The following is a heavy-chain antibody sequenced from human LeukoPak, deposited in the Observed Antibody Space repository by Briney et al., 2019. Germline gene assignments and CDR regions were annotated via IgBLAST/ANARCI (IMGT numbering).Heavy chain of an antibody. CDR3: ARHYCGGDCYSRWYFDL. Sequence: PSETLSLTCTVSGGSISNYYWSWIAQPAGKGLEWIGRVYSSGSTNYNPSLKSRVTMSVDTSKNQFSLKLSSVTAADTAVYYCARHYCGGDCYSRWYFDLWGRGTLVTVSS. J-gene: IGHJ2*01. CDR2: VYSSGST. CDR1: GGSISNYY. D-gene: IGHD2-21*02. V-gene: IGHV4-4*07.